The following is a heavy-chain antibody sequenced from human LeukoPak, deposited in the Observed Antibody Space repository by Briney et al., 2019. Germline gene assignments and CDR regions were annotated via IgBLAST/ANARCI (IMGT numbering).Heavy chain of an antibody. CDR1: GYTFTSYG. V-gene: IGHV1-18*01. J-gene: IGHJ4*02. CDR2: ISAYNGNT. CDR3: GTYYYGSGSYGPVDY. D-gene: IGHD3-10*01. Sequence: ASVKVSCKASGYTFTSYGISWVRQAPGQGLGWMGWISAYNGNTNYAQKLQGRVTMTTDTSTSTAYMELRSLRSDDTAVYYCGTYYYGSGSYGPVDYWGQGTLVTVSS.